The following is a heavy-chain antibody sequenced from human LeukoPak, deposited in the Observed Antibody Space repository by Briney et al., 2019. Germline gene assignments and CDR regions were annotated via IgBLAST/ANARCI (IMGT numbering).Heavy chain of an antibody. Sequence: SETLSLTCTVSGGSIRSSSYYWGWIRQPPGKGLEWIGSIYYSGSTYYNPSLKSRATISVDTSNTQFSPRLSSVTAADTAVYYCARLGYIVVVPAATPSWWFDPWGQGTLVTVSS. CDR1: GGSIRSSSYY. CDR3: ARLGYIVVVPAATPSWWFDP. CDR2: IYYSGST. V-gene: IGHV4-39*07. D-gene: IGHD2-2*01. J-gene: IGHJ5*02.